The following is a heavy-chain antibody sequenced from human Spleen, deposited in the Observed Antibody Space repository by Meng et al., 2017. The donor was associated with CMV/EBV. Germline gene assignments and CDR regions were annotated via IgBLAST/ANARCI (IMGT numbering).Heavy chain of an antibody. D-gene: IGHD1-1*01. CDR1: GFTFNNYA. Sequence: GESLKISCAASGFTFNNYAMSWVRQAPGKGLEWVSSLGGRSSNPYYADSVRGRFSISRDNFNNTLSLRMNSLRVEDTAVYYCVKEGRAWTPFDWGQGTLVTVSS. V-gene: IGHV3-23*01. CDR2: LGGRSSNP. J-gene: IGHJ4*02. CDR3: VKEGRAWTPFD.